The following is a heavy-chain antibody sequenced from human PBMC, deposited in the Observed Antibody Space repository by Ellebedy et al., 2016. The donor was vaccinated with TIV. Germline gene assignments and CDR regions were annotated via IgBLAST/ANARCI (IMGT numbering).Heavy chain of an antibody. Sequence: AASVTVSCKASGYPFPNYGVSWVRHAPGHGLEWVGWISADNGNTKYGQKFQGRISLTTDTSMGTAYMELRSLRSDDTGVYFCARDVPADAAALLDYWGQGTRVTVSS. V-gene: IGHV1-18*04. CDR1: GYPFPNYG. CDR3: ARDVPADAAALLDY. J-gene: IGHJ4*02. D-gene: IGHD2-2*01. CDR2: ISADNGNT.